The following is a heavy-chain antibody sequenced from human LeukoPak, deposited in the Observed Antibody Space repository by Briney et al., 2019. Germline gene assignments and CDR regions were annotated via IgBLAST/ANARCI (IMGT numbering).Heavy chain of an antibody. CDR1: GFTFSTYA. CDR2: ITSNGGST. V-gene: IGHV3-64*01. J-gene: IGHJ4*02. Sequence: GGSLRLSCAASGFTFSTYAMHWVRQAPGKGLEYVSGITSNGGSTYYANSVKGRFTISRDNSKNTLYLQMGSLGPEDMAVYYCERGLNGPPGYWGQGTLVTVSS. D-gene: IGHD4-17*01. CDR3: ERGLNGPPGY.